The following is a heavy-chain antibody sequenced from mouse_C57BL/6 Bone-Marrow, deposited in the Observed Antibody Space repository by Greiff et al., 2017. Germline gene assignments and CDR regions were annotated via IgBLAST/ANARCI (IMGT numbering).Heavy chain of an antibody. D-gene: IGHD2-14*01. V-gene: IGHV1-82*01. Sequence: QVQLQQSGPELVKPGASVKISCKASGYAFSSSWMNWVKQRPGKGLEWIGRIYPGDGDTNYNGKFKGKATLTADKSSSTAYMQLSSLTSEDSAVYFCARSRAYYRGAMDYWGQGTSVTVSS. J-gene: IGHJ4*01. CDR1: GYAFSSSW. CDR2: IYPGDGDT. CDR3: ARSRAYYRGAMDY.